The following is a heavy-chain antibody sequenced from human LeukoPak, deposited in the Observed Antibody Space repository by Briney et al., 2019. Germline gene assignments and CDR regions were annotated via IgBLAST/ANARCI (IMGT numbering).Heavy chain of an antibody. CDR2: INPNSGGT. Sequence: ASVKVSCKASGYTFTGYYMHWVRQAPGQGLEWMGWINPNSGGTNYAQKFQGRVTMTRDTSISTAYMELSRLRSDDTAVYYCASSRGYSGYEPFDYWGQGTLVTVSS. D-gene: IGHD5-12*01. CDR1: GYTFTGYY. CDR3: ASSRGYSGYEPFDY. V-gene: IGHV1-2*02. J-gene: IGHJ4*02.